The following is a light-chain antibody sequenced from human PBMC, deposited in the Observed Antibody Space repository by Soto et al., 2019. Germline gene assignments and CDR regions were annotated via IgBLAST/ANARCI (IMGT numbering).Light chain of an antibody. V-gene: IGKV1-5*03. J-gene: IGKJ2*01. CDR2: KAS. CDR3: QQYNSYPYT. CDR1: QSISSW. Sequence: DIQMTQSPSTLSASVGDRVTITCRASQSISSWLAWYQQKPGKAPKLLIDKASSLESGVPSRFSGSQSGTEFTLAISSLQPDDFATCYGQQYNSYPYTFDQGTKLEIK.